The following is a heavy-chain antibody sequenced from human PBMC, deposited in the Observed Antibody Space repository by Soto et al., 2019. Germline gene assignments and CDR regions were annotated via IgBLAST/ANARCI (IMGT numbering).Heavy chain of an antibody. CDR1: GYTFTSYA. CDR2: INAGNGNT. J-gene: IGHJ5*02. Sequence: ASVKVSCKASGYTFTSYAMHWVRQAPGQRLEWMGWINAGNGNTKYSQKFQGRVTITRDTSAGTAYMELSSLRSEDTAVYYCARPYSSSLPLGWFDPWGQGTLVTVSS. CDR3: ARPYSSSLPLGWFDP. D-gene: IGHD6-6*01. V-gene: IGHV1-3*01.